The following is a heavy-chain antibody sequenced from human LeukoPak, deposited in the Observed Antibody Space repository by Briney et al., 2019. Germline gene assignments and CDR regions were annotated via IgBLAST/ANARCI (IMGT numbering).Heavy chain of an antibody. V-gene: IGHV3-74*01. CDR2: IKGDEMTT. J-gene: IGHJ4*02. Sequence: WGSVRLSCAASGFTFSTYWMHWVRQAPGKGLEWVSRIKGDEMTTNYADSVEGRFTISRDNATNTVYLEINSLRAEDTAVYYCARGGLFAYYFDYWGQGTLVTVSS. CDR3: ARGGLFAYYFDY. CDR1: GFTFSTYW. D-gene: IGHD3-10*02.